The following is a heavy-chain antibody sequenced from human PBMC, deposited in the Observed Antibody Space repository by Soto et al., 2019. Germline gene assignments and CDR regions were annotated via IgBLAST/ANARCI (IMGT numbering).Heavy chain of an antibody. Sequence: SVKVSCKASGGTFSSYAISWVRQAPGQGLEWMGGIIPIFGTANYAQKFQGRVTITADESTSTAYMELSSLRSEDTAVYYCARRRRQWLVRDYYYGMDFWGQGTTVTVSS. V-gene: IGHV1-69*13. D-gene: IGHD6-19*01. CDR2: IIPIFGTA. J-gene: IGHJ6*02. CDR3: ARRRRQWLVRDYYYGMDF. CDR1: GGTFSSYA.